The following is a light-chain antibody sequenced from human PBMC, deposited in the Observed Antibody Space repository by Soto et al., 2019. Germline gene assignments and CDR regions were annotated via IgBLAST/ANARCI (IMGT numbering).Light chain of an antibody. CDR2: EVT. CDR3: SSYTNTAALAV. J-gene: IGLJ3*02. Sequence: QSVLTQPASVSGSPGQSITSSCAGTRSDIGLYNYVSWYHQPPGEAPKLLIYEVTNRPSGISHRFSGSKAGNTASLTISGLQGEDEGDYYCSSYTNTAALAVFGGGTQLTVL. CDR1: RSDIGLYNY. V-gene: IGLV2-14*01.